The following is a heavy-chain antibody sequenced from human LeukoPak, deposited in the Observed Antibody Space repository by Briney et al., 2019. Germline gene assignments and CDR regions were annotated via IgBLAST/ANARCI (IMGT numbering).Heavy chain of an antibody. CDR3: AREPNYVDTATRGLFDY. CDR1: GYTFTSYG. D-gene: IGHD5-18*01. J-gene: IGHJ4*02. Sequence: GESLKISCKGSGYTFTSYGISWVRQAPGQGLEWMGWISACNGNTNYARKLQGRVTSTTDTSTSTAYMELRSLRSDDTAVYYCAREPNYVDTATRGLFDYWGQGTLVTVSS. CDR2: ISACNGNT. V-gene: IGHV1-18*01.